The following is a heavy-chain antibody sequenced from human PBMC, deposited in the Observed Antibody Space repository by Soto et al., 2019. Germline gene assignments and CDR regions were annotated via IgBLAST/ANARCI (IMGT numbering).Heavy chain of an antibody. J-gene: IGHJ4*02. CDR2: FDPEDGET. V-gene: IGHV1-24*01. D-gene: IGHD1-7*01. CDR1: GYTLTELS. Sequence: GASVKVSCKVSGYTLTELSMHWVRQAPGKGLEWMGGFDPEDGETIYAQKFQGRVTMTEDTSTDTAYMELSSLRSEDTAVYYCATNNWNYIRFDYWGQGTLVTVSS. CDR3: ATNNWNYIRFDY.